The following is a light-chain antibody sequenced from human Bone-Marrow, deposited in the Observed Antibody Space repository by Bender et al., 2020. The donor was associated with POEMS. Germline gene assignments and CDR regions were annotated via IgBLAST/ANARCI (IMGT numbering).Light chain of an antibody. V-gene: IGLV2-14*03. CDR1: NSDDDDYDF. J-gene: IGLJ1*01. Sequence: QSALTQPPSASGSPGQSITMSCAGTNSDDDDYDFVSWYQQYPGRAPKLLIFDVNNRPSGVSTRFSGSKSGNTASLTISGLQADDEADYYCSSFTAATTYVFGSGTKVTVL. CDR3: SSFTAATTYV. CDR2: DVN.